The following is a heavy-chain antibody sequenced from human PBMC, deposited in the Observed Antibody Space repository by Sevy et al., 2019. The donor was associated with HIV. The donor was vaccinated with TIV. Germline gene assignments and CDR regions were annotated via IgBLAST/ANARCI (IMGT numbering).Heavy chain of an antibody. J-gene: IGHJ4*02. CDR3: ARDLALSGSYSWLAY. Sequence: GGSLRLTCAASGFTFSSYTMHWVRQAPGKGLEWVAFLSYDGSRKYYADSVKGRFTISRDNSKNTLYLQMNNLRAEDTAVFYCARDLALSGSYSWLAYWGQGTLVTVSS. CDR2: LSYDGSRK. V-gene: IGHV3-30*14. D-gene: IGHD1-26*01. CDR1: GFTFSSYT.